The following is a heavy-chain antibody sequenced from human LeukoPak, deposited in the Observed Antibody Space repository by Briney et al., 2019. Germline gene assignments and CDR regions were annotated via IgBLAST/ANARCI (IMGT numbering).Heavy chain of an antibody. Sequence: GASVKVSCKASGYTFTSYGISWVRQAPGQGLEWMGWFSAYNGNTNYAQKLQGRVTMTTDTSTSTAYMELRSLRSDDTAVYYCARQDYYDSSGYYYPTFDYWGQGTLVTVSS. CDR3: ARQDYYDSSGYYYPTFDY. V-gene: IGHV1-18*01. J-gene: IGHJ4*02. D-gene: IGHD3-22*01. CDR1: GYTFTSYG. CDR2: FSAYNGNT.